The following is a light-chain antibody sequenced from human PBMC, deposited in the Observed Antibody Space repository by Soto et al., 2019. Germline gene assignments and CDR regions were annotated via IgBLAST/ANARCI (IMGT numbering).Light chain of an antibody. CDR1: QSVSSN. CDR3: EQYNNWPLT. Sequence: EIVMTQSPATLSVSPGERDTLSCRASQSVSSNLAWYQQKTGQAPRLLIYGASTRATGIPARFSGSGSGTEFTLTISSLQSEDFAVYYCEQYNNWPLTFGGGTKVEIK. J-gene: IGKJ4*01. CDR2: GAS. V-gene: IGKV3-15*01.